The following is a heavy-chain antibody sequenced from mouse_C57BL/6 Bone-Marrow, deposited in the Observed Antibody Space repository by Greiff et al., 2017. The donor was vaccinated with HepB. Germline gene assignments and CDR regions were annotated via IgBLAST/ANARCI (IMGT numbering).Heavy chain of an antibody. V-gene: IGHV3-8*01. J-gene: IGHJ2*01. CDR1: GYSITSDY. CDR3: ARFSYYYGSTPYYFDY. CDR2: ISYSGST. Sequence: EVKLVESGPGLAKPSQTLSLTCSVTGYSITSDYWNWIRKFPGNKLEYMGYISYSGSTYYNPSLKSRISITRDTSKNQYYLQLNSVTTEDTATYYCARFSYYYGSTPYYFDYWGQGTTLTVSS. D-gene: IGHD1-1*01.